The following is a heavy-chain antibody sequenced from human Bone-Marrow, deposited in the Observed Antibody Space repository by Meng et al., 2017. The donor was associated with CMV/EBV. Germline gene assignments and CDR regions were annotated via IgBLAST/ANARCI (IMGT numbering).Heavy chain of an antibody. J-gene: IGHJ5*02. CDR3: ARSASSGSYFSWFDP. Sequence: SETLSLTCTVSGGSISSSSYYWGWIRQSPGKGLEWIGYIYYSGNTDYNPSLKSRVTISVDTSKNQFSLKLSSVTAADTALYYCARSASSGSYFSWFDPWGQGTLVTVSS. CDR1: GGSISSSSYY. D-gene: IGHD1-26*01. V-gene: IGHV4-61*05. CDR2: IYYSGNT.